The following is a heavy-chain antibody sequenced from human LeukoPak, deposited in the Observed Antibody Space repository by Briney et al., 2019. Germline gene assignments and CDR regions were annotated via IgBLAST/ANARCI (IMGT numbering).Heavy chain of an antibody. D-gene: IGHD3-9*01. CDR1: GITVSTNY. CDR3: ARLHYDVLTGPFDF. CDR2: IYSGGAT. Sequence: GGSLRLSCAASGITVSTNYMSWVRQAPGKGLEWVSIIYSGGATFYADSVKGRFTISRENSKNTLWLQMNSLRAEDTAVYYCARLHYDVLTGPFDFWGQGTLVTVSS. V-gene: IGHV3-66*04. J-gene: IGHJ4*02.